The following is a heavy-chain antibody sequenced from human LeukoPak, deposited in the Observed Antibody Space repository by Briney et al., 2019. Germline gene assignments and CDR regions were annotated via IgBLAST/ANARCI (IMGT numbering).Heavy chain of an antibody. Sequence: SETLSLTCTVSGYSVSGGYYWGWIRQPPGKGLEWIGSMYHSGDTYYNPSLKSRVTISVDTSKNRLSLKLSSVTAADTAVYYCAKSKAHLSTSWYGTWFDPWGQGTLVTVSS. CDR3: AKSKAHLSTSWYGTWFDP. D-gene: IGHD2-2*01. CDR2: MYHSGDT. CDR1: GYSVSGGYY. J-gene: IGHJ5*02. V-gene: IGHV4-38-2*02.